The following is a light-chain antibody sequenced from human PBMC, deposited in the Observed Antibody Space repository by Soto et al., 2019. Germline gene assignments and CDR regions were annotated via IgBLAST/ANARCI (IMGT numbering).Light chain of an antibody. CDR1: SSDVGGYNF. V-gene: IGLV2-14*03. CDR2: DVN. CDR3: CSYTSSSTHV. Sequence: QSALTQPASVSGSPGQSITISCTGTSSDVGGYNFVSWYQQHPGKVPKLMIFDVNRRPSGFSDRFSGSKSGNTASLTISGIQAEDEGDYYCCSYTSSSTHVFGSGTKLTVL. J-gene: IGLJ1*01.